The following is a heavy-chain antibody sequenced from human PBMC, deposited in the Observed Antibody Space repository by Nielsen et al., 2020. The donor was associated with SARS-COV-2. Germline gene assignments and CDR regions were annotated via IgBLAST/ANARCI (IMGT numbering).Heavy chain of an antibody. CDR1: GDSVSSSSAA. CDR3: ARDREGRERPYYYYGMDV. CDR2: TYYRSKWYN. J-gene: IGHJ6*02. D-gene: IGHD1-26*01. V-gene: IGHV6-1*01. Sequence: SQTLSLTCAISGDSVSSSSAAWNWIRQSPSRGLEWLGRTYYRSKWYNDYAVSVKSRITINPDTSKNQFSLHLNSVTPEDTAVYYCARDREGRERPYYYYGMDVWGQGTTVTVSS.